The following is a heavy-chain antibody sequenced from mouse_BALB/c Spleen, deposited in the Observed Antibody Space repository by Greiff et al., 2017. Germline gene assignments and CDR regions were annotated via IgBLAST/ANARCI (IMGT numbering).Heavy chain of an antibody. J-gene: IGHJ4*01. D-gene: IGHD1-2*01. CDR2: IWGDGST. V-gene: IGHV2-3*01. CDR3: AKMAKIHYYGYFYAMDY. CDR1: GFSLTGYG. Sequence: VKLMESGPGLVAPSQSLSITCTVPGFSLTGYGVSRVRQPPGKGLEWLGVIWGDGSTNYHSALISRLSISKDNSKSQVFLKLNSLQTDDTATYYCAKMAKIHYYGYFYAMDYWGQGTSVTVSS.